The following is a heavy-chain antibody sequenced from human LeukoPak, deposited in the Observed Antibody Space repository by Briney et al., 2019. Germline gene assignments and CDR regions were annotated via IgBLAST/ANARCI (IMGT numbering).Heavy chain of an antibody. V-gene: IGHV3-23*01. D-gene: IGHD1-14*01. CDR3: AKATGYLL. Sequence: GGSLRLSCAASGFTFSSYGMSWVRQAPGKGLEWVSTISNSDYSTYYADSVKGRFTISRANSENTLYLQMNNLRAEDTAVYYCAKATGYLLWGQGTLVTVSS. CDR2: ISNSDYST. J-gene: IGHJ4*02. CDR1: GFTFSSYG.